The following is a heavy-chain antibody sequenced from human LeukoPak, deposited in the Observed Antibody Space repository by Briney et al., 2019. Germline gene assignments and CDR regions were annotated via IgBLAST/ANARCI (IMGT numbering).Heavy chain of an antibody. CDR2: ITGSDDST. V-gene: IGHV3-23*01. CDR3: AKGPQLYSGYHPNY. J-gene: IGHJ4*02. CDR1: GFTFSNNA. D-gene: IGHD3-22*01. Sequence: AGGSLRLSCAASGFTFSNNAMTWVRRAPGEGLEWVSTITGSDDSTYYAAPVKGRFTISRDYSNNTVFLQLSNLRAEDTAMYYCAKGPQLYSGYHPNYWGQGNLVTVSS.